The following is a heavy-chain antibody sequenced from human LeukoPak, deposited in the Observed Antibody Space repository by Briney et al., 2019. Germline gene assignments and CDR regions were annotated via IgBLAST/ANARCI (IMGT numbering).Heavy chain of an antibody. J-gene: IGHJ4*02. CDR1: GFTFSSYG. D-gene: IGHD3-10*01. CDR2: ISGSGDNT. V-gene: IGHV3-23*01. CDR3: AKSIDCYGSGSYGFDS. Sequence: GGTLRLSCAASGFTFSSYGMSWVRQAPGKGLEWVSAISGSGDNTYYADSVKGRFTISRDSSDDTLYLQMNSLRAEDTAVYYCAKSIDCYGSGSYGFDSWGQGTLVTVSS.